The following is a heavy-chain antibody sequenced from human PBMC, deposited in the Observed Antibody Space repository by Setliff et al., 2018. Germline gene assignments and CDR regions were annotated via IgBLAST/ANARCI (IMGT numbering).Heavy chain of an antibody. Sequence: TSETLSLTCAVSGFSITNGYYWGWNRQSPGRGLEWIANIFRSGITFYNPSLKSRVTMSLDTSTNQFSLKLRSVTAADTAVYYCARLGGLLVATMPFDYWGQGIPVTVSS. J-gene: IGHJ4*02. D-gene: IGHD5-12*01. CDR3: ARLGGLLVATMPFDY. V-gene: IGHV4-38-2*01. CDR1: GFSITNGYY. CDR2: IFRSGIT.